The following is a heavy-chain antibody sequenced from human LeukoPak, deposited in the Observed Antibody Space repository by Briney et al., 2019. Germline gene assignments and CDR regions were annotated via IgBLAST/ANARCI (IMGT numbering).Heavy chain of an antibody. J-gene: IGHJ5*02. V-gene: IGHV3-64*01. CDR1: GFTFSSYA. CDR2: ISSNGGST. D-gene: IGHD5-18*01. CDR3: ARALYGYGNNWFDP. Sequence: GGSLILSCAASGFTFSSYAMHWVRQAPGKGLEYVSAISSNGGSTYYANSVKGRFTISRDNSKNTVYLQMGSLRAEDMAVYYCARALYGYGNNWFDPWGQGTLVTVSS.